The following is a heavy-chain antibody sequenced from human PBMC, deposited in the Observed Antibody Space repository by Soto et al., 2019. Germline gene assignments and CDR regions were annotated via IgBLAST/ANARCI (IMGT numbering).Heavy chain of an antibody. CDR1: GFTFSVYA. D-gene: IGHD2-21*02. V-gene: IGHV3-23*01. CDR2: ISTSGGTT. J-gene: IGHJ6*02. Sequence: PGGSLRLSCSASGFTFSVYAMGWVRQAPGKGLEWVSTISTSGGTTYYADSVQGWFTISRDNSKNTLFLQMNSLRAEDTAVYSCARDCGGDCYSFSAGYYYGMDVSGQGTTVTVSS. CDR3: ARDCGGDCYSFSAGYYYGMDV.